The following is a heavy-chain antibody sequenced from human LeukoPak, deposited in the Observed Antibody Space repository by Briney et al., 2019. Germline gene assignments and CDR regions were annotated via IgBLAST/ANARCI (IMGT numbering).Heavy chain of an antibody. D-gene: IGHD3-22*01. CDR1: GGSISSYY. V-gene: IGHV4-59*01. J-gene: IGHJ5*02. CDR2: IYYSGST. Sequence: SETLSLTCTVSGGSISSYYWSWIRQPPGKGLEWIGYIYYSGSTNYNPSLKSRVTISVDTSKNQFSLKLSSVTAADTAVYYCARGQRGYYYDSSGPSSLGYWFDPWGQGTLVTVSS. CDR3: ARGQRGYYYDSSGPSSLGYWFDP.